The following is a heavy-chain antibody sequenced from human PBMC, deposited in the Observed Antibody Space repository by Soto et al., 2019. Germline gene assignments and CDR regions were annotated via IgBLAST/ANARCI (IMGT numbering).Heavy chain of an antibody. D-gene: IGHD1-20*01. CDR3: ATSFGITSPFDY. CDR2: IYYSGST. CDR1: GGSISSYY. J-gene: IGHJ4*02. V-gene: IGHV4-59*01. Sequence: PSETLSLTCTVSGGSISSYYWSWIRQPPGKGLEWIGYIYYSGSTNYNPSLKSRVTISVDTSKNQFSLKLSSVTAADTAVYYCATSFGITSPFDYWGQGTLVTVSS.